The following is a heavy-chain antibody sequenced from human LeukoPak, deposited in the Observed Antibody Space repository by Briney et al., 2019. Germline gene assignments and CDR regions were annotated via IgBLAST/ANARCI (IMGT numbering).Heavy chain of an antibody. Sequence: SETLSLTCTVSGGSISSYYWSWIRQPPGKGLEWIGYIHSIGTTNYNPSLKSRLTISIDTSKNQFSLKLSSVTAADTAVYYCATSYYGSGTYYNWFDPWGQGTLVTVSS. CDR2: IHSIGTT. D-gene: IGHD3-10*01. CDR1: GGSISSYY. V-gene: IGHV4-59*01. CDR3: ATSYYGSGTYYNWFDP. J-gene: IGHJ5*02.